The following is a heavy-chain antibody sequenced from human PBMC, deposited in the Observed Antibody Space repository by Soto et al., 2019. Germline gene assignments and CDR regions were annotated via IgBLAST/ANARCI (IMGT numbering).Heavy chain of an antibody. D-gene: IGHD3-9*01. CDR1: GFTVSSNY. Sequence: PGGSLRLSCAASGFTVSSNYMSWVRQAPGKGLEWVSVIYSGGSTYYADSVKGRFTISRDNSKNTLYLQMNSLRAEDTAVYYCAREKNYDILTGYQRGGAFDIWGQGTIVTVSS. CDR2: IYSGGST. V-gene: IGHV3-53*01. CDR3: AREKNYDILTGYQRGGAFDI. J-gene: IGHJ3*02.